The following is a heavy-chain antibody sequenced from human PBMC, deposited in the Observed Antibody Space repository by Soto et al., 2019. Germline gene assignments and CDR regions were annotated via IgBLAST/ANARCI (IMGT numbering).Heavy chain of an antibody. CDR1: GFTFSSCT. D-gene: IGHD2-15*01. CDR2: ISPSSGHI. Sequence: EVHLVESGGGLVKPGGSLRLSCAVSGFTFSSCTMNWVRQAPGKGLEWVSSISPSSGHIYYAASVKGRFTISRDNAKNSLFLQTNSLRGEDTAVYYCSGCSGGACHKNYGMDVWGQGTTVTVSS. CDR3: SGCSGGACHKNYGMDV. V-gene: IGHV3-21*06. J-gene: IGHJ6*02.